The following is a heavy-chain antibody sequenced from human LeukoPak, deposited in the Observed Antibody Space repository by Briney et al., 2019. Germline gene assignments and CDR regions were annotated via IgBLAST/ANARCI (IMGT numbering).Heavy chain of an antibody. D-gene: IGHD4-17*01. CDR1: GGSFSGYY. V-gene: IGHV4-34*01. J-gene: IGHJ4*02. CDR3: ARGLYGDYYFDY. CDR2: INRSGST. Sequence: SETLSLTCAVSGGSFSGYYWSWIRQPPGKGLEWIGEINRSGSTNYNPSLKSRVTISVDTSKNQFSLKLSSVTAADTAVYYCARGLYGDYYFDYWGQGTLVTVSS.